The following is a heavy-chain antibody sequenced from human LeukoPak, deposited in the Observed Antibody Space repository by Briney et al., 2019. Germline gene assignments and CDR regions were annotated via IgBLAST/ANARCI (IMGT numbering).Heavy chain of an antibody. D-gene: IGHD5-18*01. Sequence: SETLSLTCTVSGGSISSSSYYWSWIRQPPGKGLEWIGEINHSGSTNYNPSLKSRVTISVDTSKNQFSLKLSSVTAADTAVYYCARVGYSYGSYYFDYWGQGTLVTVSS. CDR2: INHSGST. CDR1: GGSISSSSYY. CDR3: ARVGYSYGSYYFDY. J-gene: IGHJ4*02. V-gene: IGHV4-39*07.